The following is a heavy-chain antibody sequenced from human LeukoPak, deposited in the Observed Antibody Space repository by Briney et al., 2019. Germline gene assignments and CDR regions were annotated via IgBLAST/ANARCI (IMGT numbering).Heavy chain of an antibody. CDR1: GGSISSYY. Sequence: SKTLSLTCTVSGGSISSYYWSWIRQPPGKGLEWIGYIYYSGSTNYNPSLKSRVTISVDTSKNQFSLKLSSVTAADTAVYYCARRGNYFDYWGQGTLVTVSS. CDR3: ARRGNYFDY. V-gene: IGHV4-59*08. J-gene: IGHJ4*02. CDR2: IYYSGST.